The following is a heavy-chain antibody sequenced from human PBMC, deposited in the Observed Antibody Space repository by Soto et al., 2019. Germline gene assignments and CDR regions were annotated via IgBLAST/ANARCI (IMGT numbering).Heavy chain of an antibody. J-gene: IGHJ5*02. CDR2: ISGSDGRT. CDR1: GFTCSSSS. V-gene: IGHV3-23*01. Sequence: SGGSLRLSCAASGFTCSSSSMNWVRQAPGKGLEWVSVISGSDGRTYYADSVKGRFTISRDNSKNTLYLDINSLRAEDTAVYYCAKSLDINWKNWFDPWGQGTLVTVSS. CDR3: AKSLDINWKNWFDP. D-gene: IGHD1-1*01.